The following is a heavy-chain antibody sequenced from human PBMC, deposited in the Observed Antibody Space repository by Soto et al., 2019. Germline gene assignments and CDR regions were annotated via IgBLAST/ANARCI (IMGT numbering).Heavy chain of an antibody. V-gene: IGHV3-23*01. J-gene: IGHJ2*01. CDR2: ITGSGGYT. D-gene: IGHD3-22*01. CDR1: GFTGSSYA. CDR3: AKVGNYYENHVYWYFDL. Sequence: EVQLLESGGGLVQPGGSLRLSCAASGFTGSSYAMTWVRQAPGKGLEWVSAITGSGGYTNYAESVKGRFTMSRDNSKNTLYLQMNSLRAVDTAVYYCAKVGNYYENHVYWYFDLWGRGTLVTVSS.